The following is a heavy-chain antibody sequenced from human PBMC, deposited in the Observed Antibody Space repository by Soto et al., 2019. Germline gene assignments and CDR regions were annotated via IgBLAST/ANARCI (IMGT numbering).Heavy chain of an antibody. CDR3: ARDGREASGMDV. CDR1: GVSISSHY. Sequence: QVQLQESGPGLVRPSETLSLTCTVSGVSISSHYWSWVRQAPGQGREWIGHIYYRGSTKYNPSLKRRGTISVDTSKNQFSLKLNSVSTADTAVYYCARDGREASGMDVWGQGTNVTVSS. J-gene: IGHJ6*02. V-gene: IGHV4-59*11. D-gene: IGHD1-26*01. CDR2: IYYRGST.